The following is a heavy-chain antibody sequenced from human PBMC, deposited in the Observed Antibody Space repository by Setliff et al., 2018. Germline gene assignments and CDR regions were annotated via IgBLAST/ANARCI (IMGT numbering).Heavy chain of an antibody. CDR2: ISSNSKSI. V-gene: IGHV3-48*01. J-gene: IGHJ4*02. D-gene: IGHD3-9*01. CDR3: ATSSYYDNAGYRFFDN. CDR1: GFTFSSYN. Sequence: GGSLRLSCAASGFTFSSYNMNWVRQAPGKGLEWISYISSNSKSIYYADSVKGRFSISRDNAKNSLFLQMNSLRAEDTAVYYCATSSYYDNAGYRFFDNWGQGTQVTVSS.